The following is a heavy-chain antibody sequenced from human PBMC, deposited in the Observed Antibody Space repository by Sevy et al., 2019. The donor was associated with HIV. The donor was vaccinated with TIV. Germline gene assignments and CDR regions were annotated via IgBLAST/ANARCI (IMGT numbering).Heavy chain of an antibody. CDR1: GGSISNSY. Sequence: SETLSLTCTVSGGSISNSYWSWIRQPAGKGLEWIGRIYTSGSTNYNPSLKSRVTMSVDTSKNQFSLKLSSVTAADTAVYYCARDLGVNYDFWSGYYRANWFDPWGQGTLVTVSS. V-gene: IGHV4-4*07. D-gene: IGHD3-3*01. CDR2: IYTSGST. J-gene: IGHJ5*02. CDR3: ARDLGVNYDFWSGYYRANWFDP.